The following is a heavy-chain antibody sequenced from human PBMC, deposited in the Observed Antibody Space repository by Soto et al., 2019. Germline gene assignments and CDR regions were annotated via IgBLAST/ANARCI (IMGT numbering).Heavy chain of an antibody. J-gene: IGHJ2*01. D-gene: IGHD6-25*01. CDR3: AKSRVDSGRGYFDL. Sequence: EVQLLESGGGLVQPGGSLRLSCAASGFTFSIYPMSWVRQTSEKGLEWVSTIGTTGGDTYYADSVRGRSTISRDDSKNTLYLQMSSLRAEESAVYYCAKSRVDSGRGYFDLWGRGTLVTVSS. V-gene: IGHV3-23*01. CDR1: GFTFSIYP. CDR2: IGTTGGDT.